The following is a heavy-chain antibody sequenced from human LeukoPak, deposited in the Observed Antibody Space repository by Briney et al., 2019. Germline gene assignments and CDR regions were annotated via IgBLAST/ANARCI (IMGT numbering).Heavy chain of an antibody. CDR2: IYYSGST. CDR1: GGSISSSSYY. D-gene: IGHD4-17*01. CDR3: ARLVTEYGDYATYYYYHMDV. Sequence: PSETLSLTCTVSGGSISSSSYYWGWIRQPPGKGLEWIGSIYYSGSTYSNPSLKSRVTISVDTSKNQFSLKLSSVTAADTAVYYCARLVTEYGDYATYYYYHMDVWGKGTTVTISS. V-gene: IGHV4-39*01. J-gene: IGHJ6*03.